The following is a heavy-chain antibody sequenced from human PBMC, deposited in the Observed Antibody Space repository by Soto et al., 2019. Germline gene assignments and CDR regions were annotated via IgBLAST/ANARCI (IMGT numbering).Heavy chain of an antibody. D-gene: IGHD3-10*01. CDR2: IFHSLGA. CDR3: VRDLNGSGDY. CDR1: GGSTTSDY. V-gene: IGHV4-59*01. J-gene: IGHJ4*02. Sequence: PSETLSLTCTVSGGSTTSDYWSWIQQPPGKGLEWLGYIFHSLGAKYNPSLGSRGTISLDTSKNQLSLSLRSVTAADTAIYSCVRDLNGSGDYWGQGTLVTVSS.